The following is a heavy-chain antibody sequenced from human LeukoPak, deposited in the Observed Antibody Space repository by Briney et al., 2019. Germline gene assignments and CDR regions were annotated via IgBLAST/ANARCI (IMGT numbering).Heavy chain of an antibody. CDR1: GFDFSSYG. J-gene: IGHJ5*01. V-gene: IGHV3-33*01. CDR3: AAVYSFGWFDY. Sequence: GGSLRLSCVASGFDFSSYGMHWVRQAPGKGLEWVAVVWYGGSKKYYADSVNGRSTISRDDSKNTLYLQMDDLRADDTAIYYCAAVYSFGWFDYWGQGTPVTVSS. D-gene: IGHD1-26*01. CDR2: VWYGGSKK.